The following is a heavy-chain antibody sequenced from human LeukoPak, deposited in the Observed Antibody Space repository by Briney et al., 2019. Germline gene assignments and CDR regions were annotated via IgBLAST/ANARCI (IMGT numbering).Heavy chain of an antibody. J-gene: IGHJ4*02. Sequence: GGSLRLSCAASGFTFSSYSMNWVRQAPGKGLKWVSTITTGDGNTYYADPVKGRFTVSRDDSKNTLYLQMNSLRAEDTAVYYCAKDGGLWVSAHWGDSWGRGTLVTVSS. CDR1: GFTFSSYS. V-gene: IGHV3-23*01. D-gene: IGHD7-27*01. CDR2: ITTGDGNT. CDR3: AKDGGLWVSAHWGDS.